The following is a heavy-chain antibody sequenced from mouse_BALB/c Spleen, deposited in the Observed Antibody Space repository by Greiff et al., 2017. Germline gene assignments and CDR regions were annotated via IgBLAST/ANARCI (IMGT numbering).Heavy chain of an antibody. V-gene: IGHV1S56*01. J-gene: IGHJ4*01. CDR2: IYPGNVNT. CDR1: GYTFTSYY. CDR3: ARGLLRYAMDY. D-gene: IGHD1-1*01. Sequence: QVQLKESGPELVKPGASVRISCKASGYTFTSYYIHWVKQRPGQGLEWIGWIYPGNVNTKYNEKFKGKATLTADKSSSTAYMQLSSLTSEDSAVYFCARGLLRYAMDYWGQGTSVTVSS.